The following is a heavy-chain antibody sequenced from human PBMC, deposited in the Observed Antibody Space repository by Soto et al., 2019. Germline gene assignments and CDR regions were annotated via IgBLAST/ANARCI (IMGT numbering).Heavy chain of an antibody. CDR3: ARDYYDFWSGYPDYYYYYYMDV. Sequence: ASVKVSCKASGYTFTSYDINWVRQATGQGLEWMGWMNPNSGNTGYAQKFQGRVTMTRNTSISTAYMELSSLRSEDTAVYYCARDYYDFWSGYPDYYYYYYMDVWGKGTTVTVSS. J-gene: IGHJ6*03. CDR2: MNPNSGNT. D-gene: IGHD3-3*01. V-gene: IGHV1-8*01. CDR1: GYTFTSYD.